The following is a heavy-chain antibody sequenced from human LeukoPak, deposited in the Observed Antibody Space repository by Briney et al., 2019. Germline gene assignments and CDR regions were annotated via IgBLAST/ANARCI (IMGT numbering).Heavy chain of an antibody. Sequence: GESLKISCKASGYTFTNYAMHWVRQAPGQRLEWMGWINAGNGNTKYSQKFQGRVTITRDTSASTAYMEVSSLRSEDTAVYYCATGQYYDFWSGFDYWGQGTLVTVSS. CDR1: GYTFTNYA. CDR2: INAGNGNT. V-gene: IGHV1-3*01. D-gene: IGHD3-3*01. J-gene: IGHJ4*02. CDR3: ATGQYYDFWSGFDY.